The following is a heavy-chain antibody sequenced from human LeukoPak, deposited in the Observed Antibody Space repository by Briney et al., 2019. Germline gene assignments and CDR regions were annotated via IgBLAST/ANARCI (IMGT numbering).Heavy chain of an antibody. Sequence: PSETLSLTCTVSGGSVTSGGYYWSWIRQHPGKGLEWIGYIYYSGSTNYNPSIKSRVTISVDTSKNQFSLKLSSVTAADTAVYYCARDPSKQLVARDWYFDLWGRGTRVTVSS. V-gene: IGHV4-61*08. CDR1: GGSVTSGGYY. D-gene: IGHD6-6*01. J-gene: IGHJ2*01. CDR2: IYYSGST. CDR3: ARDPSKQLVARDWYFDL.